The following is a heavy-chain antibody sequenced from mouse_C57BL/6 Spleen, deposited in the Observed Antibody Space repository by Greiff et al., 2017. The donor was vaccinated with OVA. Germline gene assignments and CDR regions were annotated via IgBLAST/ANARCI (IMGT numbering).Heavy chain of an antibody. CDR1: GYSITSGYY. V-gene: IGHV3-6*01. CDR2: ISYDGSN. CDR3: ARYLIVTTDWYFDV. D-gene: IGHD2-5*01. Sequence: EVQLQQSGPGLVKPSQSLSLTCSVTGYSITSGYYWNWIRQFPGNKLEWMGYISYDGSNNYNPSLKNRISITRDTSKNQFFLKLNSVTTEDTATYYCARYLIVTTDWYFDVWGTGTTVTVSS. J-gene: IGHJ1*03.